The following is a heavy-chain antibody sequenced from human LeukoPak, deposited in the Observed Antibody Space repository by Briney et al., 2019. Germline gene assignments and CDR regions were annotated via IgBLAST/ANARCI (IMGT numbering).Heavy chain of an antibody. D-gene: IGHD2-2*01. V-gene: IGHV3-33*05. Sequence: GGSLRLSCAASGFIFSSDDMHWVRQAPGKGLEWVAGIQSNGRNKYYVDSVKGRFAISRDNSKSTLYLQVNSLRVEDTALYYCARESEGGTGTSCPDYWGQGTLVTVSS. CDR1: GFIFSSDD. CDR2: IQSNGRNK. CDR3: ARESEGGTGTSCPDY. J-gene: IGHJ4*02.